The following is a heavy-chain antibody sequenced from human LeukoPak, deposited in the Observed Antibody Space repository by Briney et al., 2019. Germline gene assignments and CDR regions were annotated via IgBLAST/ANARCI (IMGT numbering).Heavy chain of an antibody. CDR1: GYSFTNYW. V-gene: IGHV5-51*01. J-gene: IGHJ4*02. CDR3: ARPVEMATSPFDY. CDR2: VYPGDSDT. Sequence: TRGESLKISCKSSGYSFTNYWIGWVRQMPGKALEWMGIVYPGDSDTRYSPSFQGQVTVSADKSIATAYLQWSSLKASDTAMYYCARPVEMATSPFDYWGQGTLVTVSS. D-gene: IGHD5-24*01.